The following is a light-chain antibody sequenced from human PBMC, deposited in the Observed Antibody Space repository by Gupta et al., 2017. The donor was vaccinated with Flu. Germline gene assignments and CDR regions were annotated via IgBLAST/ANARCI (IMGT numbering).Light chain of an antibody. V-gene: IGLV2-14*01. CDR2: EVS. CDR1: SSDVGGYNY. CDR3: SSYTSSSTPVV. Sequence: QSPLPQPPSVSGSPCQSITILCPGTSSDVGGYNYVSWYQQHPGKAPKLMIYEVSNRPSGVSNRFSGSKSGNTASLTISGLQAEDEADYYCSSYTSSSTPVVFGGGTKLTVL. J-gene: IGLJ2*01.